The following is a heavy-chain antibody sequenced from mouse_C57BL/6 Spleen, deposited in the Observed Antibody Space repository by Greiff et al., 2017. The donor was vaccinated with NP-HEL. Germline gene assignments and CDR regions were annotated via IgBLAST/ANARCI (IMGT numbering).Heavy chain of an antibody. CDR2: IYPEDGDT. J-gene: IGHJ2*01. V-gene: IGHV14-2*01. CDR1: GFNIKDYY. Sequence: VQLQQSGAELVKPGASVKLSCTASGFNIKDYYMHWVKQRTEQGLEWIGRIYPEDGDTKYAPKFQGKATMTADTSSNTAYLQRSSLTAEDTAVYYGARAGYGNFYFDYWGQGTTLTVSS. D-gene: IGHD2-1*01. CDR3: ARAGYGNFYFDY.